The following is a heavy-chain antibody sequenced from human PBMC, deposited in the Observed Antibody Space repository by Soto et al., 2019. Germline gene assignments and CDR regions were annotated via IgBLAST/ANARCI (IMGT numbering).Heavy chain of an antibody. CDR1: GFTFSDYA. Sequence: LRLSCAASGFTFSDYAIHWVRQSPCKGLEWVAIISFDGSNEHYADSVQGRFTISRDNSENTLYLQMNSLRADDTAVYYCARPAATVIFYSGMDVWGQGTTVTVSS. CDR3: ARPAATVIFYSGMDV. V-gene: IGHV3-30-3*01. J-gene: IGHJ6*02. CDR2: ISFDGSNE. D-gene: IGHD4-17*01.